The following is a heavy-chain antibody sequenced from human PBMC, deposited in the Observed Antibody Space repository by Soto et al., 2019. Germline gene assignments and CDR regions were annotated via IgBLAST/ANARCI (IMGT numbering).Heavy chain of an antibody. Sequence: EVQLVESGGGLVQPGGSLKLSCAASGFTFSGSAMHWVRQASGKGLEWVGRIRSKANSYATAYAASVKGRFTISRDDSKNTAYLQMNSLKTEDTAVYYCTRHPILEWLSDYYYYGMDVWGQGTTVTVSS. J-gene: IGHJ6*02. D-gene: IGHD3-3*01. V-gene: IGHV3-73*01. CDR1: GFTFSGSA. CDR3: TRHPILEWLSDYYYYGMDV. CDR2: IRSKANSYAT.